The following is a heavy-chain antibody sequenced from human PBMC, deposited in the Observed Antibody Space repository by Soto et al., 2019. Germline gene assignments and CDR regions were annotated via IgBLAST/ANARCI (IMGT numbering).Heavy chain of an antibody. V-gene: IGHV3-23*01. D-gene: IGHD4-4*01. CDR1: GFTVTSNG. Sequence: EVKLLESGGGLVQPGGSLRLSCGVSGFTVTSNGVSWVRQAPGKGLEWVSAISPNGQGIWYADSVKGRFTISRDISRNTVFLQRDSLRAEDTAVYYCAKDRQYPRVYFHYWGQGTLVTVSS. CDR2: ISPNGQGI. J-gene: IGHJ4*02. CDR3: AKDRQYPRVYFHY.